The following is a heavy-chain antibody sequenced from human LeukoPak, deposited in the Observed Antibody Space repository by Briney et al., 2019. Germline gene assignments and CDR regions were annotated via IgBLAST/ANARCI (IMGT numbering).Heavy chain of an antibody. D-gene: IGHD6-13*01. V-gene: IGHV3-48*03. Sequence: GGSLRLSCAASGFTFSSYEMNWVGQGQGKGLEWVSYISSSGSTIYYADSVKGRFTISRDNAKNSLYLQMNTLRVEDTAVYYCAKAWPAAGTFDSWGQGSLVTVSS. CDR3: AKAWPAAGTFDS. CDR2: ISSSGSTI. CDR1: GFTFSSYE. J-gene: IGHJ4*02.